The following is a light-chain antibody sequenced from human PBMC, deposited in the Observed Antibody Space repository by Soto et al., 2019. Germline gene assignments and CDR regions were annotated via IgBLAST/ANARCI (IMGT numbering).Light chain of an antibody. J-gene: IGKJ4*01. CDR1: QDINNW. V-gene: IGKV1-12*01. Sequence: DIQMTQSPSSVSASVGDRVTITCRASQDINNWLAWYQQKPGKAPNLLIYSASTLQSGVPSRFSGSGSGTDFNFTISSLQPEDFATYYCQQGNRFPLTFGGGTKVVIK. CDR2: SAS. CDR3: QQGNRFPLT.